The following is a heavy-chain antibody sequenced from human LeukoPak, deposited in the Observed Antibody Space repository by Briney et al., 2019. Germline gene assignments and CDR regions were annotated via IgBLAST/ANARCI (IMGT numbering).Heavy chain of an antibody. D-gene: IGHD3-22*01. CDR3: ARDPPLDSSDFDY. J-gene: IGHJ4*02. Sequence: VASVKVSCKTSGYTFTSYYIRWVRQAPGQGLEWMGIFNPTGASTTYAQKFQGRVTMTRDTSTTTVYMELSSLRSEDTAVYYCARDPPLDSSDFDYWGQGTLVTVSS. V-gene: IGHV1-46*01. CDR2: FNPTGAST. CDR1: GYTFTSYY.